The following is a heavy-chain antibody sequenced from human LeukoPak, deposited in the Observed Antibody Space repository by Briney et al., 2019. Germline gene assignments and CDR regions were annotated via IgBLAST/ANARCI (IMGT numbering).Heavy chain of an antibody. Sequence: PGGSLRLSCAASGFTFSDYYMSWIRQAPGKGLEWVSYISSSGSTIYYADSVKGRFTISRDNAKNSLYLQMNSLRAEDTAVYYCAREAEDCSSTSCGDAFDIWGQGTMVTVSS. J-gene: IGHJ3*02. CDR2: ISSSGSTI. CDR1: GFTFSDYY. V-gene: IGHV3-11*04. CDR3: AREAEDCSSTSCGDAFDI. D-gene: IGHD2-2*01.